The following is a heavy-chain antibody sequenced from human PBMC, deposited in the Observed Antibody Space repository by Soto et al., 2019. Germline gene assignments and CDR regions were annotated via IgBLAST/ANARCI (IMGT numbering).Heavy chain of an antibody. D-gene: IGHD3-16*01. V-gene: IGHV1-69*02. CDR2: IIPILGIA. CDR1: GGTFSSYT. Sequence: QVQLVQSGAEVKKPGSSVKVSCKASGGTFSSYTISWVRQAPGQGLEWMGRIIPILGIANYAQKFQGRVTITADKSTSTAYMELSSLRSEDTALYYCARSLRPDWYFDLWGRGTLVTVSS. CDR3: ARSLRPDWYFDL. J-gene: IGHJ2*01.